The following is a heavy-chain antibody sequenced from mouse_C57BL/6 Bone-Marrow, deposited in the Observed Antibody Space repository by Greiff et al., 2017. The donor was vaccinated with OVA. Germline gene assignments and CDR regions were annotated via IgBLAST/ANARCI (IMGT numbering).Heavy chain of an antibody. V-gene: IGHV5-12*01. Sequence: EVKLVESGGGLVQPGGSLKLSCAASGFTFSDYYMYWVRQTPEKRLEWVAYISNGGGSTYYPDTVKGRFTISRDNAKNTLYLQMSRLKSEDTAMYYCARHDPSYGNYGFDYWGQGTTLTVSS. CDR3: ARHDPSYGNYGFDY. CDR1: GFTFSDYY. CDR2: ISNGGGST. J-gene: IGHJ2*01. D-gene: IGHD2-1*01.